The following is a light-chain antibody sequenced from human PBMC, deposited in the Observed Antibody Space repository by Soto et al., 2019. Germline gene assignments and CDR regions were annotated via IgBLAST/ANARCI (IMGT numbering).Light chain of an antibody. J-gene: IGLJ1*01. V-gene: IGLV2-14*01. CDR2: EVS. Sequence: QSALTQPASVSGSPGQSITISCTGTSSDVGGYNYVSWYQLHPGKAPKLMIYEVSNRPSGVSNRFSGSKSGNTASLTISGLQAEDEAEYYCSSYTSSSTDVFGTGTKLTVL. CDR3: SSYTSSSTDV. CDR1: SSDVGGYNY.